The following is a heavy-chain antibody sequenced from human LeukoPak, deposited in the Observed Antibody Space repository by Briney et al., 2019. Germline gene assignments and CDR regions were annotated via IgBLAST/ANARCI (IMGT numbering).Heavy chain of an antibody. CDR2: INHSGST. J-gene: IGHJ4*02. CDR3: ARIPLFGTMIAHYFDY. CDR1: GGSISSSSYY. V-gene: IGHV4-39*07. Sequence: PSETLSLTCTVSGGSISSSSYYWSWIRQPPGKGLEWIGEINHSGSTNYNPSLKSRVTISVDTSKNQFSLKLSSVTAADTAVYYCARIPLFGTMIAHYFDYWGQGTLVTVSS. D-gene: IGHD3-22*01.